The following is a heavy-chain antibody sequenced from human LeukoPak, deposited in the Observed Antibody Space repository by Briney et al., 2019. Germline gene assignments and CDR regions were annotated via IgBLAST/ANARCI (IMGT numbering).Heavy chain of an antibody. CDR1: GYTFTSYG. D-gene: IGHD5-18*01. CDR2: ISAYNGNT. Sequence: ASVKVSCKASGYTFTSYGISWVRQAPGQGLEWMGWISAYNGNTNYAQKLQGRVTMTTDTSTSTAYMELRTLTSDDTAVYYCARDADTAMVWGDAFDIWGQGTMVTVSS. J-gene: IGHJ3*02. CDR3: ARDADTAMVWGDAFDI. V-gene: IGHV1-18*01.